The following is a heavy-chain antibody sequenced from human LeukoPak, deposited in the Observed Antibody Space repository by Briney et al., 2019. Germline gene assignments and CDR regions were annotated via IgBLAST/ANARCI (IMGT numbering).Heavy chain of an antibody. CDR3: AKVYNYYYYYMDV. V-gene: IGHV3-30*04. J-gene: IGHJ6*03. D-gene: IGHD4-11*01. CDR1: GFTFSTYA. CDR2: ISYDGSNT. Sequence: PGGSLRLSCAASGFTFSTYAMHWVRQAPGKGLEWVAFISYDGSNTYYADSVRGRFTISRDNSKNTLYLQTNSLRAEDTGVYYCAKVYNYYYYYMDVWGKGTTVTVSS.